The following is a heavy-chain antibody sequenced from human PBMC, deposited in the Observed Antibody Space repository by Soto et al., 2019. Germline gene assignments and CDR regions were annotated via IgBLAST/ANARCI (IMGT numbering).Heavy chain of an antibody. Sequence: QVQLVQSGAEVKKTGSSVKVSCKASGGSFSSYTISWVRQAPGQGLEWMGRIVPMVGRTIYAQKFQGRGAISADKSTTTAYMALSNLASADTAMYYCALDSGSDVFDIWGQGTLVTVSS. J-gene: IGHJ3*02. CDR3: ALDSGSDVFDI. CDR1: GGSFSSYT. CDR2: IVPMVGRT. V-gene: IGHV1-69*02. D-gene: IGHD3-10*01.